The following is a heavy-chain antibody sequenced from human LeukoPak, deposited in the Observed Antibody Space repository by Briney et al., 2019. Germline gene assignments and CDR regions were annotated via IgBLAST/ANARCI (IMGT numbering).Heavy chain of an antibody. J-gene: IGHJ6*02. D-gene: IGHD2-2*01. CDR1: GYSFTTHW. CDR3: ARLGYCSSRSCYYGMDV. V-gene: IGHV5-51*01. Sequence: GESLKISCKGSGYSFTTHWIGWVRQMPGRGLEWMGIIYPGDSDTRYSPSFQGQVTISADKSISAAYLQWSSLKASDTAMHYCARLGYCSSRSCYYGMDVWGQGTTVTVSS. CDR2: IYPGDSDT.